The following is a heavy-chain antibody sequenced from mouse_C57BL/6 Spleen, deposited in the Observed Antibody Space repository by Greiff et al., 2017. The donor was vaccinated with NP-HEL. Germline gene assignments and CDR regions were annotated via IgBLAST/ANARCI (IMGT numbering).Heavy chain of an antibody. CDR3: ARGGYDYDSWFAY. Sequence: QVQLQQSGAELVRPGTSVKLSCKASGYTFTSYWMHWVKQRPGQGLEWIGVIDPSDSYTNYNQKFKGKATLTVDTSSSTAYMQLSSLTSEDSAVYYCARGGYDYDSWFAYWGQGTLVTVSA. V-gene: IGHV1-59*01. CDR1: GYTFTSYW. D-gene: IGHD2-4*01. CDR2: IDPSDSYT. J-gene: IGHJ3*01.